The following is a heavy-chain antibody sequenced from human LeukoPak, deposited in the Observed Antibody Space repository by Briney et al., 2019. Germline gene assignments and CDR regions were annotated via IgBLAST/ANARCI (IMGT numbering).Heavy chain of an antibody. CDR1: GGSISSSSYY. CDR2: IYYSGST. V-gene: IGHV4-39*07. Sequence: PSETLSLTCTVSGGSISSSSYYWGWIRQPPGKGLEWIGSIYYSGSTYYNPSLKSRVTISVDTSKNQFSLKLSSVTAADTAVYYCARVTLFRGAQIDSWGQGTLVTVSS. J-gene: IGHJ4*02. CDR3: ARVTLFRGAQIDS. D-gene: IGHD3-10*01.